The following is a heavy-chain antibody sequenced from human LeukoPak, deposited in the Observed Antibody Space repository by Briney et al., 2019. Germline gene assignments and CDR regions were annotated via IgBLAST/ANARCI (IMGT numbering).Heavy chain of an antibody. CDR1: SASISGGDYY. J-gene: IGHJ2*01. Sequence: SQTLSLTCTVSSASISGGDYYWSWIRQPPGKGLEWIGYIYYSGSTYYNPSLKSRVTISVDTFKNQFSLNLNSVTAADTAVYYCARARRLLWFGELLAWYFGLWGRGTLVTVSS. CDR2: IYYSGST. D-gene: IGHD3-10*01. V-gene: IGHV4-30-4*01. CDR3: ARARRLLWFGELLAWYFGL.